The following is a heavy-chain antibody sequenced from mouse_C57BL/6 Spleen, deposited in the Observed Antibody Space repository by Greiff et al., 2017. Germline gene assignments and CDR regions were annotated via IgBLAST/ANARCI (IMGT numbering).Heavy chain of an antibody. Sequence: VQLQESGPGLVAPSQSLSITCTVSGFSLTSYGVHWVRQPPGKGLEWLVVIWSDGSTTYNSALKSRMSISKDNSKSQVFLKMHSLQTDDTAMYYCARHSGLLRADYFDYWGQGTTLTVSS. D-gene: IGHD1-1*01. CDR3: ARHSGLLRADYFDY. J-gene: IGHJ2*01. V-gene: IGHV2-6-1*01. CDR2: IWSDGST. CDR1: GFSLTSYG.